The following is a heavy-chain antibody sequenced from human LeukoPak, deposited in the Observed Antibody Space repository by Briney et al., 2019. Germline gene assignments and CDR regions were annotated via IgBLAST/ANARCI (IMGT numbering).Heavy chain of an antibody. J-gene: IGHJ4*02. V-gene: IGHV3-48*02. CDR3: ARDSTCGGSSWDY. Sequence: GGSLRLSCAASGFTFSRYSMNWVRQAPGKGLDWVSYISSSSGTIYYADSVKGRFTISRDNAKNSLYLQMNSLRDEDTAVYYCARDSTCGGSSWDYWGQGTLVTVSS. CDR1: GFTFSRYS. D-gene: IGHD2-15*01. CDR2: ISSSSGTI.